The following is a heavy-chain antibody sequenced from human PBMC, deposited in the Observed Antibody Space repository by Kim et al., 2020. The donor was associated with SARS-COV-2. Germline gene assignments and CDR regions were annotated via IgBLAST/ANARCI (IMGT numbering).Heavy chain of an antibody. J-gene: IGHJ6*01. CDR3: SKTVLRGITLDYYGV. D-gene: IGHD1-7*01. V-gene: IGHV3-30*18. CDR1: EFTFSTSG. Sequence: GGSLRLSCVASEFTFSTSGMYWVRQAPGKGLEWVASITYNGNNKYSADSVTGRFTISSYNSEYTHSLQMQMQRAETKAMSSCSKTVLRGITLDYYGV. CDR2: ITYNGNNK.